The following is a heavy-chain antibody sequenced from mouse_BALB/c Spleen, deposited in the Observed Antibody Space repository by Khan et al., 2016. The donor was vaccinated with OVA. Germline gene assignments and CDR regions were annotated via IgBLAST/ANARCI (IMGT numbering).Heavy chain of an antibody. Sequence: QVQLQQSGPELVKPGASVKMSCKASGYTFTYYVITWVKQRTGQGLEWIGEIYPGSDNAYYNERFKSKATLTADKSSNTTNMQLSSLTSEDSAVYFCARGDGYYVYFDYWGQGTTLTVSS. CDR1: GYTFTYYV. V-gene: IGHV1-81*01. D-gene: IGHD2-3*01. J-gene: IGHJ2*01. CDR2: IYPGSDNA. CDR3: ARGDGYYVYFDY.